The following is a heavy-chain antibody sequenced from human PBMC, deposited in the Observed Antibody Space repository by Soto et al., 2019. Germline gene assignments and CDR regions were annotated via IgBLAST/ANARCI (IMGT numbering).Heavy chain of an antibody. CDR3: ATDRTTIFGVVPHMDV. CDR2: IKSKTDGETT. V-gene: IGHV3-15*01. CDR1: GFTFSNAW. D-gene: IGHD3-3*01. Sequence: GGSLRLSCAASGFTFSNAWMSWVRQAPGKGLEWVGRIKSKTDGETTDYAAPVKGRFTISRDDSKNTLYLQMNSLKTEDTDVYYCATDRTTIFGVVPHMDVWGKGTTVTVSS. J-gene: IGHJ6*03.